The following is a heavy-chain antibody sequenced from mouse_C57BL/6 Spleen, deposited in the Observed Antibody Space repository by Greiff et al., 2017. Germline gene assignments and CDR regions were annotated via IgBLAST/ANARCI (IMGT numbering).Heavy chain of an antibody. CDR1: GFTFSSYT. Sequence: EVKLVESGGGLVKPGGSLKLSCAASGFTFSSYTMSWVRQTPEKRLEWVATISGGGGNTYYPDSVKGRFTISRDNTKNTLYLQMSSLRSEDTALYYCARRESHYFDYWGQGTTLTVSS. J-gene: IGHJ2*01. V-gene: IGHV5-9*01. CDR3: ARRESHYFDY. CDR2: ISGGGGNT.